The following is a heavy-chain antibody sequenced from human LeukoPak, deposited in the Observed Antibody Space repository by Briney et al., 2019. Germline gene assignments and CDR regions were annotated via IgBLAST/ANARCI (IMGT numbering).Heavy chain of an antibody. D-gene: IGHD4-17*01. J-gene: IGHJ1*01. CDR2: IIPIFGTA. V-gene: IGHV1-69*06. CDR1: GGTFSSYA. Sequence: SVKVSCKASGGTFSSYAISWVRRAPGQGLEWMGRIIPIFGTANYAQKFQGRVTITADKSTSTAYMELSSLRSEDTAVYYCARYGDSEYFQHWGQGTLVTVSS. CDR3: ARYGDSEYFQH.